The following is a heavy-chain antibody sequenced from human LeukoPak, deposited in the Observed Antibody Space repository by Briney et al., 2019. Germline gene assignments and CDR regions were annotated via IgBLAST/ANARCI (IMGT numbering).Heavy chain of an antibody. Sequence: GASVKVSCKASGYTFTDYYMHWVQQAPGRGLEWMGGIIPIFGTANYAQKFQGRVTITADESTSTAYMELSSLRSEDTAVYYCARLVSWGQGTLVTVSS. D-gene: IGHD1-14*01. V-gene: IGHV1-69*13. CDR3: ARLVS. CDR2: IIPIFGTA. CDR1: GYTFTDYY. J-gene: IGHJ5*02.